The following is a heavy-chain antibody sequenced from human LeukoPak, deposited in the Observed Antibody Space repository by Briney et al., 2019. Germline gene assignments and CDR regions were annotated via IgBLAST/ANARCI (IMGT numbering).Heavy chain of an antibody. V-gene: IGHV4-59*11. CDR3: AREAAYYYDSSGYRIFDY. J-gene: IGHJ4*02. Sequence: SETLSLTCTVSGGSISSHYWSWIRQPPGKGLEWIGYIYYSGSTNYNPSLKSRVTISVDTSKNQFSLKLSSVTAADTAVYYRAREAAYYYDSSGYRIFDYWGQGTLVTVSS. D-gene: IGHD3-22*01. CDR1: GGSISSHY. CDR2: IYYSGST.